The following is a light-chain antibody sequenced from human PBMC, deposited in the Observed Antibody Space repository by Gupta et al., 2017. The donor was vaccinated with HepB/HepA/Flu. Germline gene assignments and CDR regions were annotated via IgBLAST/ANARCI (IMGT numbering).Light chain of an antibody. V-gene: IGKV3-15*01. J-gene: IGKJ1*01. CDR2: GAS. CDR1: QSVSSN. CDR3: QQYNNWPPWT. Sequence: MVMTPSPPTLSVSPGERATLSCRASQSVSSNLAWYQQKPGQAPRLLIYGASTRATGIPARFSGSGSGTEFTLTISSLQSEDFAVYYCQQYNNWPPWTFGQGTKVEIK.